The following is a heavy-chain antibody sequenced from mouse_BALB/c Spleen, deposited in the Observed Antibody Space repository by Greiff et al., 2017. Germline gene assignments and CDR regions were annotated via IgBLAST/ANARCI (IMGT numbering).Heavy chain of an antibody. CDR3: ARDGYDGMFAY. CDR1: GFTFTDYY. Sequence: EVKLQESGGGLVQPGGSLRLSCATSGFTFTDYYMSWVRQPPGKALEWLGFIRNKANGYTTEYSASVKGRFTISRDNSQSILYLQMNTLRAEDSATYYCARDGYDGMFAYWGQGTLVTVSA. CDR2: IRNKANGYTT. D-gene: IGHD2-2*01. V-gene: IGHV7-3*02. J-gene: IGHJ3*01.